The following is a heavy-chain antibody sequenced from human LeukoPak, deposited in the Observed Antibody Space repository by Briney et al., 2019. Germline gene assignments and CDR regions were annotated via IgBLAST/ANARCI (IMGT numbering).Heavy chain of an antibody. D-gene: IGHD5-12*01. J-gene: IGHJ5*02. CDR3: VTYEGVA. V-gene: IGHV3-15*04. CDR1: GFTFTNAL. Sequence: PGGSLRLSCAASGFTFTNALMSWVRQAPGKGLEWVGCIESKTNGGTTDYAAPVKGRFTISRDDSKYMLYLQMNSLKTDDTAVYYCVTYEGVAWGQGTLVTVSS. CDR2: IESKTNGGTT.